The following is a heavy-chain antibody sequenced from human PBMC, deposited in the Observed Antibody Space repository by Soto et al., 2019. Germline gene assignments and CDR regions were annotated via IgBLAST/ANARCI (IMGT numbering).Heavy chain of an antibody. CDR1: GYTFTSYD. Sequence: QVQLVQSGAEVKKPGASVKVSGKASGYTFTSYDINWVRQATGQGLEWTGWMNPNSGNTGYAQQFQRRVTTTRNTSISTAYMEMSSLKSEDTAVYYCARTLYGDNVDSWGKGPLVTVSS. CDR3: ARTLYGDNVDS. J-gene: IGHJ4*02. V-gene: IGHV1-8*01. CDR2: MNPNSGNT. D-gene: IGHD4-17*01.